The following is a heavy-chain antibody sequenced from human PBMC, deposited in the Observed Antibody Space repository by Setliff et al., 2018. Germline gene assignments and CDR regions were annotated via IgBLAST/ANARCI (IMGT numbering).Heavy chain of an antibody. CDR1: GFTFVNYW. CDR3: ARAHSSTLSVHDY. V-gene: IGHV3-74*01. J-gene: IGHJ4*02. CDR2: IHDSGNPT. Sequence: PGGSLRLSCAASGFTFVNYWMHWIRQAPGKGLEWISYIHDSGNPTYYEDSVKGRFTISRDNAKNTLYLQMNSLRAEDTAVYYCARAHSSTLSVHDYWGQGTLVTVSS. D-gene: IGHD2-2*01.